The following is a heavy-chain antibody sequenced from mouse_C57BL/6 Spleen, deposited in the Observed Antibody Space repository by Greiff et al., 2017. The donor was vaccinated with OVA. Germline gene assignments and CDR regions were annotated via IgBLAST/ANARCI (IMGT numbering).Heavy chain of an antibody. J-gene: IGHJ1*03. V-gene: IGHV2-5*01. D-gene: IGHD1-1*01. CDR1: GFSLTSYG. CDR3: AKIPPFITTVEGYFDV. CDR2: IWRGGST. Sequence: QVQLKESGPGLVQPSQSLSITCTVSGFSLTSYGVHWVRQSPGKGLEWLGVIWRGGSTDYNAAFMSRLSITKDNSKSQVFFKMNSLQADDTAIYYCAKIPPFITTVEGYFDVWGTGTTVTVSS.